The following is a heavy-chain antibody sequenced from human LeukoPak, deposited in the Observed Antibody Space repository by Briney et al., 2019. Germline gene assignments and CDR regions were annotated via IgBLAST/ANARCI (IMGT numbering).Heavy chain of an antibody. Sequence: GGSLRLSCAASGFTVSNDFISWVRQAPGKGLEWVSSISSSSSYIYYADSVKGRFTISRDNAKNSLYLQMNSLRAEDTAVYYCARDPNYYGSGKTQRYYYYGMDLWGQGTTVTVSS. D-gene: IGHD3-10*01. CDR3: ARDPNYYGSGKTQRYYYYGMDL. J-gene: IGHJ6*02. V-gene: IGHV3-21*01. CDR2: ISSSSSYI. CDR1: GFTVSNDF.